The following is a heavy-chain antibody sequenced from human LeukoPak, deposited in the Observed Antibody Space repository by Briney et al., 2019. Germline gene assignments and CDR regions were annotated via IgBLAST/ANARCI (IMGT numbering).Heavy chain of an antibody. V-gene: IGHV4-39*07. CDR3: AREVVVVAATPEHFDY. J-gene: IGHJ4*02. D-gene: IGHD2-15*01. CDR2: IYYSGST. Sequence: SETLSLTCTVSGGSISSYYWGWIRQPPGKGLEWIGSIYYSGSTYYNPSLKSRVTISVDTSKNQFSLKLSSVTAADTAVYYCAREVVVVAATPEHFDYWGQGTLVTVSS. CDR1: GGSISSYY.